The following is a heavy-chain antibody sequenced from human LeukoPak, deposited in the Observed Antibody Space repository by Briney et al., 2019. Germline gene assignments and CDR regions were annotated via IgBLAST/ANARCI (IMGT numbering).Heavy chain of an antibody. V-gene: IGHV3-74*01. CDR3: ASADSGRYYFDP. D-gene: IGHD1-26*01. CDR1: GFTFSSYW. CDR2: INTDGSST. J-gene: IGHJ5*02. Sequence: GGSLRLSCAASGFTFSSYWMHWVRQAPGKGLVWVSRINTDGSSTTYADSVKGRFTISRDNAKNTLYLQMNGLRAEDTAVYYCASADSGRYYFDPWGQGTLVTVSS.